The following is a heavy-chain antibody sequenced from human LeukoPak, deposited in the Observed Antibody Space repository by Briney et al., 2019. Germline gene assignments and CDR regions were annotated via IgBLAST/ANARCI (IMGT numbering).Heavy chain of an antibody. Sequence: SETLSLTCTASGGSISSYYWSWIRQPPGKGLEWIGYIYYSGSTNYNPSLKSRVTMSVDTSKNQFSLKLSSVTAADTAVYYCAREMVYAILAGWFDPWGQGTLVTVSS. CDR3: AREMVYAILAGWFDP. V-gene: IGHV4-59*12. CDR2: IYYSGST. D-gene: IGHD2-8*01. CDR1: GGSISSYY. J-gene: IGHJ5*02.